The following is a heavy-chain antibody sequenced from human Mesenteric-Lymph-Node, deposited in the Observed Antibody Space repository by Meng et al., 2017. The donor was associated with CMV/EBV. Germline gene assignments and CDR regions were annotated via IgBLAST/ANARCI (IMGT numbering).Heavy chain of an antibody. CDR2: MIPNNGIT. CDR1: GYPFTSYD. J-gene: IGHJ4*02. CDR3: ARDSSYIAAKDY. Sequence: ASVKVSCKASGYPFTSYDISWVRQATGQGLEWMGWMIPNNGITGYAQKFQGRVTMTRDTATSTAYMELSSLTSEDTAVYYCARDSSYIAAKDYWGQGTLVTVSS. D-gene: IGHD6-25*01. V-gene: IGHV1-8*02.